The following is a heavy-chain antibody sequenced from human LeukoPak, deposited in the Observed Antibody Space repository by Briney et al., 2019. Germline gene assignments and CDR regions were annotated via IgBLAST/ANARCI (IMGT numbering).Heavy chain of an antibody. V-gene: IGHV5-51*01. CDR3: ARHQGGNKGIDY. D-gene: IGHD3-16*01. J-gene: IGHJ4*02. CDR1: GYSFTTYC. Sequence: GESLKISCKGSGYSFTTYCIGWGRQMPGKGLEWMGIVYPGDSDIRYSPSFQGQVTISADKSISTAYLQWNSLKASDTAMYYCARHQGGNKGIDYWGQGTLVTVSS. CDR2: VYPGDSDI.